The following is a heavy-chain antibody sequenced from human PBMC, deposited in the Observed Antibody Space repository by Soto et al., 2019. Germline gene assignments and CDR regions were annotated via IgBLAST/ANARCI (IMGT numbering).Heavy chain of an antibody. D-gene: IGHD3-22*01. Sequence: GGSLRLSCAASGFTFSRYGMHWVRQAPGKGLEWVAVISYDGSNKYYADSVKGRFTISRDNSKNTLYLQMNSLRAEDTAVYYCAKVIRVYYDSVGIGPWGQGTLVTVSS. CDR1: GFTFSRYG. CDR3: AKVIRVYYDSVGIGP. CDR2: ISYDGSNK. V-gene: IGHV3-30*18. J-gene: IGHJ5*02.